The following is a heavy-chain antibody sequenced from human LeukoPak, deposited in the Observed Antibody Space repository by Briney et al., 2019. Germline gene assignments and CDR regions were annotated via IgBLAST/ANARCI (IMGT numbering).Heavy chain of an antibody. CDR3: AKVQQLATIYYFDF. V-gene: IGHV3-23*01. CDR1: GFTFSNFA. J-gene: IGHJ4*02. D-gene: IGHD6-13*01. CDR2: ISDSGGST. Sequence: PGRSLRLSCAASGFTFSNFAVSWVRQAPGKGLEWVSDISDSGGSTHYADSVKGRFTISRDNSKNTLFLQMSSLRTEDTALYYCAKVQQLATIYYFDFWGQGSLVTVSS.